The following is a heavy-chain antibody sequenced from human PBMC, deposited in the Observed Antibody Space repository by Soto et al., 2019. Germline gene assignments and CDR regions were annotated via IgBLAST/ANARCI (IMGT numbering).Heavy chain of an antibody. CDR1: GFTFSSYG. D-gene: IGHD1-26*01. J-gene: IGHJ6*02. Sequence: GGSLRLSCAASGFTFSSYGMHWVRQAPGKGLEWVAVIWYDGSNKYYADSVKGRFTISRDNSKNTLYLQMNSLRAEDTAVYYCARDQGGSPRTDYYYGMDVWGQGPTVTVSS. CDR3: ARDQGGSPRTDYYYGMDV. CDR2: IWYDGSNK. V-gene: IGHV3-33*01.